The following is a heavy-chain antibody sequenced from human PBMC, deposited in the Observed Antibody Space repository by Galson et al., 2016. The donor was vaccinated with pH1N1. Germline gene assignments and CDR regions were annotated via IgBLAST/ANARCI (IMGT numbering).Heavy chain of an antibody. CDR2: MWHDGSHE. J-gene: IGHJ5*02. V-gene: IGHV3-33*07. D-gene: IGHD2-15*01. Sequence: SLRLSCAASGFDFSSYGMFWVRQAPRKGLEWVAAMWHDGSHEYYSDSVNGRFPISRDNSKNTLYLQMDRLTGEDTAVYYCVRDFSYCRGLSCFSTPLFNWFDTWGQGTLVTVSS. CDR1: GFDFSSYG. CDR3: VRDFSYCRGLSCFSTPLFNWFDT.